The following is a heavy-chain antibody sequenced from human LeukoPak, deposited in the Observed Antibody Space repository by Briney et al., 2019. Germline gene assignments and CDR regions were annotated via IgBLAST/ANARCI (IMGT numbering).Heavy chain of an antibody. J-gene: IGHJ4*02. CDR1: GGSISSSSYY. CDR3: AKSPGNVVPATFDF. V-gene: IGHV4-39*07. CDR2: IYYSGST. D-gene: IGHD2-15*01. Sequence: SETLSLTCTVSGGSISSSSYYWGWIRQPPGKGLEWIGSIYYSGSTYYNPSLKSRVTISVDTSKNQFSLKLSSVTAADTAVYYCAKSPGNVVPATFDFWGQGTLVTVSS.